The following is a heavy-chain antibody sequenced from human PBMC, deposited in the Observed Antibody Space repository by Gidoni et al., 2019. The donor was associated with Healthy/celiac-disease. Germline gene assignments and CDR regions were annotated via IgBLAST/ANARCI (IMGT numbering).Heavy chain of an antibody. CDR1: GGTFSSYA. CDR2: TIPIFGTA. CDR3: ARLSSSWYYYYGMDV. J-gene: IGHJ6*02. V-gene: IGHV1-69*01. Sequence: QVQLVQSGAEVKKPGSSVKVSCKASGGTFSSYAISWVRQAPGQGLEWMGGTIPIFGTANYAQKCQGRVTITADESTSTAYMELSSLRSEDTAVYYCARLSSSWYYYYGMDVWGQGTTVTVSS. D-gene: IGHD6-13*01.